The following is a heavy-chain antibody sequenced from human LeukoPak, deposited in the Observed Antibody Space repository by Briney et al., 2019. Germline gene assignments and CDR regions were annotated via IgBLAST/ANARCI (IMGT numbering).Heavy chain of an antibody. CDR3: ARDVRSGSYPV. D-gene: IGHD1-26*01. CDR2: INPSGGST. CDR1: GYTFTSYY. V-gene: IGHV1-46*01. J-gene: IGHJ4*02. Sequence: ASVKVSCKASGYTFTSYYMHWVRQAPGQGLEWMGIINPSGGSTNYAQKFQGRVTMTRDTSTSTVYMELSSLRSEATAVYYCARDVRSGSYPVWGQGTLVTVSS.